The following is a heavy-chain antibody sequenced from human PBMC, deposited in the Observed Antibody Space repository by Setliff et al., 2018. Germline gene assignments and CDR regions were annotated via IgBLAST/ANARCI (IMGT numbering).Heavy chain of an antibody. D-gene: IGHD6-13*01. CDR3: AKDGQQEAPYAFDM. J-gene: IGHJ3*02. CDR1: GFTFRTFS. Sequence: PGGSLRLSCAASGFTFRTFSMHWVRQAPGKGLEWVSSISPDSIHIYYADSVKGRLTISRDNAWDSLYLQMNSLRAEDTAVYYCAKDGQQEAPYAFDMWGQGNPGHRLL. V-gene: IGHV3-21*01. CDR2: ISPDSIHI.